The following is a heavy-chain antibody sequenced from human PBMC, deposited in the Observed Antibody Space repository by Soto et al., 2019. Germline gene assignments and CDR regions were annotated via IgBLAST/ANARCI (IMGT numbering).Heavy chain of an antibody. D-gene: IGHD3-10*01. J-gene: IGHJ6*02. V-gene: IGHV3-23*01. CDR2: LNGAGGST. CDR1: GFTFSDYA. Sequence: GGSLRLSCLASGFTFSDYAMTWVRHVPGRGLEWVSSLNGAGGSTYYADSVRGRFTISRDNSQNTLFLQMNRLTVDDTAIYYCAAPRDEYGSGISWFTYGMDVWGQGTTVT. CDR3: AAPRDEYGSGISWFTYGMDV.